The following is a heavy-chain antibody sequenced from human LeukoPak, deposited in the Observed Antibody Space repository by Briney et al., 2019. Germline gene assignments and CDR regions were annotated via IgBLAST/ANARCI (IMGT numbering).Heavy chain of an antibody. CDR3: AKITPGDYARERFNWFDP. CDR1: GYSITRHYS. CDR2: IYYSGST. V-gene: IGHV4-59*01. J-gene: IGHJ5*02. D-gene: IGHD4-17*01. Sequence: PSETLSLTCTVSGYSITRHYSWAWVRQPPGKGLEWIGCIYYSGSTNYNPSFKSRVTISVDTSKNQFSLKLSSVTAADTDVYYCAKITPGDYARERFNWFDPWGQGTLVTVSS.